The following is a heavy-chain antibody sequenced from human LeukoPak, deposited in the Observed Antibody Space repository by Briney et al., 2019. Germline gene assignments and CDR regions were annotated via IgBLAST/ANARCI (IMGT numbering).Heavy chain of an antibody. D-gene: IGHD3-3*01. CDR3: ARVPYDFWSGRHHYFDY. V-gene: IGHV1-69*13. Sequence: SVKVSCKASGYTFTSYGISWVRQAPGQGLEWMGGIIPIFGTANYAQKFQGRVTITADESTSTAYMELSSLRSEDTAVYYCARVPYDFWSGRHHYFDYWGQGTLVTVSS. CDR2: IIPIFGTA. J-gene: IGHJ4*02. CDR1: GYTFTSYG.